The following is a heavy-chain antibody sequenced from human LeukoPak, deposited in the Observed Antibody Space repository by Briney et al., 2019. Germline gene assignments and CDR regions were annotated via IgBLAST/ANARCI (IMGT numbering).Heavy chain of an antibody. CDR2: ISGSGGST. V-gene: IGHV3-23*01. CDR3: ARGGGCSSTSCHGYYYYGMDV. Sequence: GGSLRLSCAASGFTFSSYAMSWVRQAPGKGLEWVSAISGSGGSTYYADSVKGRFTISRDNSKNTLYLQMNSLRAEDTAAYYCARGGGCSSTSCHGYYYYGMDVWGQGTTVTVSS. J-gene: IGHJ6*02. D-gene: IGHD2-2*01. CDR1: GFTFSSYA.